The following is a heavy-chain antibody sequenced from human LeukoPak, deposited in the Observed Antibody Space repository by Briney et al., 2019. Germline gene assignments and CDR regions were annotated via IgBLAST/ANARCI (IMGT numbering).Heavy chain of an antibody. CDR1: GGSISSGSYY. Sequence: PSQTLSLTCTVSGGSISSGSYYWSWIRQPAGKGLEWIGRIYTSGSTHYNPSLKSRVTISVDTSKNQFSLKLSSVTAADTAVYYCARGDYVWGSYRYRAYFDYWGQGTLVTVSS. V-gene: IGHV4-61*02. J-gene: IGHJ4*02. CDR2: IYTSGST. CDR3: ARGDYVWGSYRYRAYFDY. D-gene: IGHD3-16*02.